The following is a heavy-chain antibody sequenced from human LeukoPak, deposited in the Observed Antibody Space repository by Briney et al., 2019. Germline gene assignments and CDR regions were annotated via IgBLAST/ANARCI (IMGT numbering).Heavy chain of an antibody. J-gene: IGHJ6*02. CDR3: AKDQGSITIFGVVRRKYYYGMDV. V-gene: IGHV3-23*01. CDR1: GFTFSSYA. Sequence: GGSLRLSCAASGFTFSSYAMSWVRQAPGKGLEWVSAISGSGGRTYYADSVKGRFTISRDNSKNTLYLQMNSLRAEDTAVYYCAKDQGSITIFGVVRRKYYYGMDVWGQGTTVTVSS. D-gene: IGHD3-3*01. CDR2: ISGSGGRT.